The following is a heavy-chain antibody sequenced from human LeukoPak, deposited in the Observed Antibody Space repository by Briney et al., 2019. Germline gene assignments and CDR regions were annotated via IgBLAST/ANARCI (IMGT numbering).Heavy chain of an antibody. Sequence: SETLSLTCTDSGGTIRNTSPTWGRTRQPPGQGLECRVSIYYSGGTNHNPSLVNRIPISVDTSMNQFSLKLSSVTAADTAVYYCARLQQCLGASWVYYWGQGTLVTVSS. J-gene: IGHJ4*02. CDR3: ARLQQCLGASWVYY. D-gene: IGHD6-19*01. CDR1: GGTIRNTSPT. CDR2: IYYSGGT. V-gene: IGHV4-39*01.